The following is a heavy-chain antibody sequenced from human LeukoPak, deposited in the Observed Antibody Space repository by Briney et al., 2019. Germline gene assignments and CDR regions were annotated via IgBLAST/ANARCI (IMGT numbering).Heavy chain of an antibody. CDR3: ARASKSVVVPAAIDPLFYFDY. CDR2: INHSGST. Sequence: QPSPTPSLTCAVYGPSSRGYYWSWIRHPPGKGLEWIGEINHSGSTNYNPSLKSRVTISVDTSKNQFSLKLSSVPAADTAVYYCARASKSVVVPAAIDPLFYFDYWGEGTRDTVSS. D-gene: IGHD2-2*02. J-gene: IGHJ4*02. CDR1: GPSSRGYY. V-gene: IGHV4-34*01.